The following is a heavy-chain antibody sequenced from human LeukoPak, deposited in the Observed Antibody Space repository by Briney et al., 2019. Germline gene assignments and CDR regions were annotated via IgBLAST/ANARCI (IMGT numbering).Heavy chain of an antibody. V-gene: IGHV3-21*01. CDR1: GFTFSSYS. J-gene: IGHJ4*02. Sequence: GGSLRLSCAASGFTFSSYSMNWVRQAPGKGLEWVSSISSSSSYIYYADSVKGRFTISRDNAKSSLYLQMNSLRAEDTAVYYCARGRPNWGSYYNKQLDYWGQGTLVTVSS. D-gene: IGHD7-27*01. CDR2: ISSSSSYI. CDR3: ARGRPNWGSYYNKQLDY.